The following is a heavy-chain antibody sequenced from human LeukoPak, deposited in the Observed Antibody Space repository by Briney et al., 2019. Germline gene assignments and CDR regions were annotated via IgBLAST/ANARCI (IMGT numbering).Heavy chain of an antibody. Sequence: GGSLRLSCATSGFTFSSYAMSWVRQAPGKGLEWVSAINGSGGSTYYADSVKGRFTISRDNSKNPLYLQMNSLRAEDTAMYYCARDPFLTIFGVVTSDYGMDVWGQGTTVTVSS. CDR2: INGSGGST. D-gene: IGHD3-3*01. J-gene: IGHJ6*02. V-gene: IGHV3-23*01. CDR1: GFTFSSYA. CDR3: ARDPFLTIFGVVTSDYGMDV.